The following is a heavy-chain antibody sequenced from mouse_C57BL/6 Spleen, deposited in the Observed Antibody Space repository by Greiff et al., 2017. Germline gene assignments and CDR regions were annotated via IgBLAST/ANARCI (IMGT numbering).Heavy chain of an antibody. CDR1: GYTFTSYW. Sequence: QVQLQQPGAELVMPGASVKLSCKASGYTFTSYWMHWVKQRPGQGLEWIGEIDPSDSYTNYNQKFKGKSTLTVDKSSSTAYMQLSSLTSEDSAVYYCARGYYGSSSYAMDYWGQGTSGTVSS. CDR3: ARGYYGSSSYAMDY. CDR2: IDPSDSYT. V-gene: IGHV1-69*01. J-gene: IGHJ4*01. D-gene: IGHD1-1*01.